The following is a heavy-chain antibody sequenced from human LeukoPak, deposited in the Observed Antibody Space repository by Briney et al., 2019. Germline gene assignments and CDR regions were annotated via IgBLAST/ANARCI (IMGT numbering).Heavy chain of an antibody. V-gene: IGHV4-39*07. D-gene: IGHD2-2*02. CDR1: GDSIITDDYY. CDR2: T. J-gene: IGHJ6*02. CDR3: ARVFGLYQEAMDV. Sequence: PSETLSLTCIVSGDSIITDDYYWGWVRQPPGKGLGWLGSTYRIPPLKSRVTISVDTSRNQFSLRLNSVTAADTAVYFCARVFGLYQEAMDVWGQGTTVTVSS.